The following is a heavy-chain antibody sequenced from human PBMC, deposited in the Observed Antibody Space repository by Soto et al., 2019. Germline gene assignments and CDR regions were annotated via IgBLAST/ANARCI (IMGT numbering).Heavy chain of an antibody. CDR3: TTLILNYDVLTGRDAFDI. Sequence: PGGSLRLSCAASGFTFINAWMNWVRQAPGKGLVWVGRIKSKTDGETIDYAAPVRGRFTISRDDSKNTLYLQMNSLKTDDTAVYYCTTLILNYDVLTGRDAFDIWGQGTMVTVSS. CDR1: GFTFINAW. V-gene: IGHV3-15*07. J-gene: IGHJ3*02. D-gene: IGHD3-9*01. CDR2: IKSKTDGETI.